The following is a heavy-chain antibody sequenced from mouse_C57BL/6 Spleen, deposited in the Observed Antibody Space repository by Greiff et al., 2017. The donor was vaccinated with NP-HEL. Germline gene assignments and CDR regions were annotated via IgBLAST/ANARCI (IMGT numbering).Heavy chain of an antibody. Sequence: VQLQQSGAELVRPGTSVKMSCKASGYTFTNYWIGWAKQRPGHGLEWIGDIYPGGGYTNYNEKFKGKATLTADKSSSTAYMQFSSLTSEDSAIYYCARRDGYYDAMDYWGQGPSVTVSS. J-gene: IGHJ4*01. V-gene: IGHV1-63*01. CDR1: GYTFTNYW. CDR3: ARRDGYYDAMDY. D-gene: IGHD2-3*01. CDR2: IYPGGGYT.